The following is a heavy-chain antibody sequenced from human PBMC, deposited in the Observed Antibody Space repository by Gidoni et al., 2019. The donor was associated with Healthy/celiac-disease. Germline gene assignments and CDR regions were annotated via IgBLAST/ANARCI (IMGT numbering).Heavy chain of an antibody. CDR3: ARTMTTDDAFDI. J-gene: IGHJ3*02. CDR1: GFSPSNARMR. Sequence: QVTLKESGPVLAKPTETLTLTCTVSGFSPSNARMRVSWIRQPPGKALEWLAHIFSNDEKSYSSSLKSRLTITKDTSKSQVVLTMTNMDPVDTATYYCARTMTTDDAFDIWGQGTMVTVSS. V-gene: IGHV2-26*01. D-gene: IGHD4-17*01. CDR2: IFSNDEK.